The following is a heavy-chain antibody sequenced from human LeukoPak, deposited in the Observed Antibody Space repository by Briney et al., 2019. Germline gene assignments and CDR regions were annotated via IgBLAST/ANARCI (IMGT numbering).Heavy chain of an antibody. Sequence: SVKVSCKASGFTFTSSAMQWVRQARGQRLEWIGWIVVGSGNTNYAQKFQERVTITRDMSTSTAYMELSSLRSEDTAVYYCAADRLRRSSGPPSMDVWGQGTTVTVSS. J-gene: IGHJ6*02. CDR3: AADRLRRSSGPPSMDV. D-gene: IGHD6-25*01. CDR1: GFTFTSSA. CDR2: IVVGSGNT. V-gene: IGHV1-58*02.